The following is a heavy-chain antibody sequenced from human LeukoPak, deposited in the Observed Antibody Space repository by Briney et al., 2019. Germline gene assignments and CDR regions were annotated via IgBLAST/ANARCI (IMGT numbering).Heavy chain of an antibody. D-gene: IGHD2-2*01. CDR3: ARDVGEYCSSINCHASDY. Sequence: ASVKVSCKASGYTFTGYYMHWVRQAPGQGLEWMGWINPNSGGTNYAQKFQGRVTMTRDTSISTVYMELSRLRSDDTALYYCARDVGEYCSSINCHASDYWGQGTLVTVSS. J-gene: IGHJ4*02. CDR1: GYTFTGYY. V-gene: IGHV1-2*02. CDR2: INPNSGGT.